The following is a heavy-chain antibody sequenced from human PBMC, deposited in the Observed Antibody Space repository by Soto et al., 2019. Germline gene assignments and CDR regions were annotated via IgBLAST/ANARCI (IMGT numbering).Heavy chain of an antibody. J-gene: IGHJ4*02. D-gene: IGHD6-19*01. CDR2: INAGNGNT. CDR1: GYTFTGYA. CDR3: ARAVAVPADFDY. Sequence: QVQLVQSGAEEKKPGASVKVSCKASGYTFTGYAMHWVRQAPGQRLEWMGWINAGNGNTKSSQKFQGRVTITRDKSASAAYMERMSLRSEDTAVYYCARAVAVPADFDYWGQGTLVTVSS. V-gene: IGHV1-3*05.